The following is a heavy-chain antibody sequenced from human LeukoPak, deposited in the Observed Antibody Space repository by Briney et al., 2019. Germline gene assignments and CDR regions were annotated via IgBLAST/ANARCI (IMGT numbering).Heavy chain of an antibody. Sequence: SETLSLTCAVSGGSISSGGYSWSWIRQPPGKGLEWIGYIYYSGSTNYNPSLKSRVTISVDTSKNQFSLKLSSVTAADTAVYYCARGLVRRYFDWFNGMDVWGQGTTVTVSS. V-gene: IGHV4-61*08. CDR2: IYYSGST. J-gene: IGHJ6*02. D-gene: IGHD3-9*01. CDR3: ARGLVRRYFDWFNGMDV. CDR1: GGSISSGGYS.